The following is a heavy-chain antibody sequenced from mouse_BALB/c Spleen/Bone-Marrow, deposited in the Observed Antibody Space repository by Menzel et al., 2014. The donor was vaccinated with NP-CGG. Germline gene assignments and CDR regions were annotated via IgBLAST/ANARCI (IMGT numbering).Heavy chain of an antibody. Sequence: VQLQQSGPELVKPGASVKISCKASGYSFTGYFMNWVMQSHGKSLEWIGRINPYNGDTFYNQKFKGKATLTVDKSSSTAHMELRSLASEDSAVYYRAREGGYYYGSSPYFDVWGAGTTVTVSS. CDR3: AREGGYYYGSSPYFDV. V-gene: IGHV1-20*02. CDR1: GYSFTGYF. J-gene: IGHJ1*01. CDR2: INPYNGDT. D-gene: IGHD1-1*01.